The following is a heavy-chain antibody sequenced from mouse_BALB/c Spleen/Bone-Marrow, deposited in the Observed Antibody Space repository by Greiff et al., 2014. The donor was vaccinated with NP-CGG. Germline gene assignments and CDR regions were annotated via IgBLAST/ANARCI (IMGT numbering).Heavy chain of an antibody. CDR2: IRLRSNNYAT. J-gene: IGHJ2*01. V-gene: IGHV6-6*02. D-gene: IGHD2-14*01. Sequence: EVQLQESGGGLVQPGGSMKLSCIASGFTFSNYWMNWVRQSPEKGLEWVAEIRLRSNNYATHYAESVKGRFTISRDDSKSSVYLQMNNLRAEYTGIYYGIAYYRYAVGFAYWGQGTTLTVSS. CDR1: GFTFSNYW. CDR3: IAYYRYAVGFAY.